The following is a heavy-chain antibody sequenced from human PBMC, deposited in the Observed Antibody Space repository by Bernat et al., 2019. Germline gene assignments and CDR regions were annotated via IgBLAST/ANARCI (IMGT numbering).Heavy chain of an antibody. J-gene: IGHJ4*02. D-gene: IGHD3-10*01. CDR1: GGSITNYY. Sequence: QVQLQESGPGLVKPSETLSLTCTVSGGSITNYYWSWVRQPPGKGLEWIGYIYFRGSTYYNPSLKSRLTISVDTSKNQFSLKLGSVTAADTAVYYCARAKVGSIITDYWGQGTLVTVSS. V-gene: IGHV4-4*09. CDR3: ARAKVGSIITDY. CDR2: IYFRGST.